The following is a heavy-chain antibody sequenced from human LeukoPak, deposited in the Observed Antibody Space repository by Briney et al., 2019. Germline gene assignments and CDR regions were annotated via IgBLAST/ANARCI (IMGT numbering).Heavy chain of an antibody. CDR3: AGSSGWSGVLDY. V-gene: IGHV4-59*01. J-gene: IGHJ4*02. CDR2: ISYSGST. CDR1: GGSITTYY. Sequence: PSETLSLTCTVSGGSITTYYWSWLRQPPGKGLEWLGYISYSGSTNNNPSLKSRVTTSLDTSKNQLSLKLTSVTAADSAVYYCAGSSGWSGVLDYWGQGTLVTVSS. D-gene: IGHD6-19*01.